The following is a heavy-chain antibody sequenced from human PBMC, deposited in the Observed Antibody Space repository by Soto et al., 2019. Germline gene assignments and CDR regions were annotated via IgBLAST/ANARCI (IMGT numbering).Heavy chain of an antibody. CDR2: INHSGST. V-gene: IGHV4-34*01. CDR3: AATALASLCFDP. CDR1: GGSFSGYY. J-gene: IGHJ5*02. Sequence: KPSETLSLTSAVYGGSFSGYYWSWIRQPPGKGLEWIGEINHSGSTNYNPSLKSRVTISVDTSKNQFSLKLSSVTAADTAVYYRAATALASLCFDPWGQGTLVTVSS.